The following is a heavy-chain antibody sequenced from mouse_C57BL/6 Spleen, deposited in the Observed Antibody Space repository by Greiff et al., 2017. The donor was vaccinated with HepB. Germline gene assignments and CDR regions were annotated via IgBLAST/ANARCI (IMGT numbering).Heavy chain of an antibody. D-gene: IGHD2-4*01. CDR2: IDPSDSYT. V-gene: IGHV1-69*01. CDR1: GYTFTSYW. Sequence: QVQLQQPGAELVMPGASVKLSCKASGYTFTSYWMHWVKQRPGQGLEWIGEIDPSDSYTNYNQKFKGKSTLTVDKSSSTAYMQLSSLTSEDSAVYYCARDDYDEGGRAMDYWGQGTSVTVSS. J-gene: IGHJ4*01. CDR3: ARDDYDEGGRAMDY.